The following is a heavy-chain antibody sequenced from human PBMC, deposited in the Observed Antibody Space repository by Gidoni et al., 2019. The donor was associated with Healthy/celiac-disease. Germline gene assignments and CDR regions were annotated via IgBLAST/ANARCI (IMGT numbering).Heavy chain of an antibody. CDR1: GFTFSSYW. Sequence: VQLVESGGGLVQPGGSLRLSCADSGFTFSSYWMSWVRQAPGKGLEWVANIKHDGSKKYYVDSVKGRFTISRDNAKNSLYLQMNSLRAEDTAVYYCARDYRDIVLMSGFDYWGQGTLVTVSS. V-gene: IGHV3-7*01. CDR3: ARDYRDIVLMSGFDY. CDR2: IKHDGSKK. J-gene: IGHJ4*02. D-gene: IGHD2-8*01.